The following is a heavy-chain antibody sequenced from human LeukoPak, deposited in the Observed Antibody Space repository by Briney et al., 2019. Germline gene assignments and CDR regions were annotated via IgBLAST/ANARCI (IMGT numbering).Heavy chain of an antibody. CDR1: GFTFDDYA. Sequence: PGGSLRLSCAASGFTFDDYAMHWVRQAPGKGLEWVSLISWDGGSTYYADSVKGRFTISRDNSKNSLYLQMNSLRAEDTALYYCAKDISGEYDSSGYPDYWGQGTLVTVSS. CDR3: AKDISGEYDSSGYPDY. CDR2: ISWDGGST. D-gene: IGHD3-22*01. V-gene: IGHV3-43D*03. J-gene: IGHJ4*02.